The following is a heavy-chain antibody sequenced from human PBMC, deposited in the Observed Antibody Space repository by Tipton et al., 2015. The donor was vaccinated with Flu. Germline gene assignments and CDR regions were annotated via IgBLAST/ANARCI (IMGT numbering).Heavy chain of an antibody. V-gene: IGHV4-39*07. D-gene: IGHD2-15*01. J-gene: IGHJ5*02. CDR2: IFHSGTT. CDR1: VGSISSSSYF. Sequence: TLSLTCTVSVGSISSSSYFWGWIRQPPGKGLEWIGSIFHSGTTYYNPSLKSRVTISVDTSKNQFSLKMSSVTAADTAVYYCARAPGRPCSANACPNWFDPCGQGTLVTVSS. CDR3: ARAPGRPCSANACPNWFDP.